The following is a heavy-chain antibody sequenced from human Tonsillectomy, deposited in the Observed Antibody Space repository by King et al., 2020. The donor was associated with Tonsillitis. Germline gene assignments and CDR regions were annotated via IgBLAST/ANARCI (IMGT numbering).Heavy chain of an antibody. D-gene: IGHD6-19*01. CDR1: GFTFDDNG. CDR2: INLNGGST. J-gene: IGHJ4*02. CDR3: ARVGSKQWLGPDYFDY. Sequence: VQLVESGGGVVRPGGSLRLSCAASGFTFDDNGMSWVRQAPGKGLECVSGINLNGGSTGYEDSVKGRFTISRDNAKNSLYLQMNSLRVEDTALYYCARVGSKQWLGPDYFDYWGQGTLVTVSS. V-gene: IGHV3-20*04.